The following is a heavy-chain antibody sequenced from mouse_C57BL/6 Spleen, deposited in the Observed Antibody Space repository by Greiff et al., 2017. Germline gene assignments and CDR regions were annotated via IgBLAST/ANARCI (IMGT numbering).Heavy chain of an antibody. CDR2: IYPRDGST. J-gene: IGHJ3*01. CDR1: GYTFTSYV. V-gene: IGHV1-85*01. CDR3: ARNGEAWFAY. Sequence: QVHVKQSGPELVKPGASVKLSCKASGYTFTSYVINWVKQRPGQGLEWIGWIYPRDGSTKYNEKFKGKATLTVDTSSSTAYMELHSLTSEDSAVYFCARNGEAWFAYWGQGTLVTVSA.